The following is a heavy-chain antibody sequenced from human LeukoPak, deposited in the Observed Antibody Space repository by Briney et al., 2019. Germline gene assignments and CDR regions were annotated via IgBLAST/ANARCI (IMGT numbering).Heavy chain of an antibody. CDR1: GFTFSSYA. Sequence: GRSLRLSCAASGFTFSSYAMHWVRQASGKGLEWVVVISYDGSNKYYADSVKGRFTISRDNSKNTLYLQMNSLRAEDTAVYYCARFYDILTGFDYWGQGTLVTVSS. J-gene: IGHJ4*02. V-gene: IGHV3-30-3*01. CDR2: ISYDGSNK. CDR3: ARFYDILTGFDY. D-gene: IGHD3-9*01.